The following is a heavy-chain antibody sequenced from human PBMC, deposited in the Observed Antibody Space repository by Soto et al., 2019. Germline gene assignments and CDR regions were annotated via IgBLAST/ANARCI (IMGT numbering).Heavy chain of an antibody. CDR2: IIPIFGTA. J-gene: IGHJ3*02. V-gene: IGHV1-69*13. CDR1: GGTFSSYA. CDR3: ARDASELRYFDWLSGYAFDI. D-gene: IGHD3-9*01. Sequence: ASVKVSCKASGGTFSSYAISWVRQAPGQGLEWVGGIIPIFGTANYAQKFQGRVTITADESTSTAYMELSSLRSEDTAVYYCARDASELRYFDWLSGYAFDIWGQGTMVTVSS.